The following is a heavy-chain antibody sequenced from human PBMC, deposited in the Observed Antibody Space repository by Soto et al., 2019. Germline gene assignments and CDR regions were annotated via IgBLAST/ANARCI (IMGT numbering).Heavy chain of an antibody. J-gene: IGHJ4*02. CDR1: GFSLSTSAVG. Sequence: QITLKESGPTLVKPTQTLTLTCTFSGFSLSTSAVGVNWIRQPPGKPLEWLALIYWDDTKHYSSSLKNRLTITKDTSKNQVVLTLTNMDPVDTATYYCAHGSDWVSDQWGQGTLVTVSS. V-gene: IGHV2-5*02. CDR3: AHGSDWVSDQ. D-gene: IGHD6-19*01. CDR2: IYWDDTK.